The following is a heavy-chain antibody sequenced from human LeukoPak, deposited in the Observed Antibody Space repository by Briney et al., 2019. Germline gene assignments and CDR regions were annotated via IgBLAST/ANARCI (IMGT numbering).Heavy chain of an antibody. CDR3: ANSGGQH. CDR2: IVGSGGST. CDR1: GFTFSNYG. Sequence: GGSLRLSCAASGFTFSNYGMNWVRQAPGKGLEWVSGIVGSGGSTYYADSVKGRFTISRDNAKNSLYLQMNSLRAEDTAVYYCANSGGQHWGQGTLVTVSS. D-gene: IGHD1-14*01. V-gene: IGHV3-23*01. J-gene: IGHJ1*01.